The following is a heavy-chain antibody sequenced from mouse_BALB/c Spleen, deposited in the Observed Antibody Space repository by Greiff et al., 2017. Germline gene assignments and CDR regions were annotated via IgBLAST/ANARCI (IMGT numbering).Heavy chain of an antibody. D-gene: IGHD2-14*01. CDR3: ARALYYRYDEAAMDY. CDR2: IRNKANGYTT. J-gene: IGHJ4*01. CDR1: GFTFTDYY. V-gene: IGHV7-3*02. Sequence: EVHLVESGGGLVQPGGSLRLSCATSGFTFTDYYMSWVRQPPGKALEWLGFIRNKANGYTTEYSASVKGRFTISRDNSQSILYLQMNTLRAEDSATYYCARALYYRYDEAAMDYWGQGTSVTVSS.